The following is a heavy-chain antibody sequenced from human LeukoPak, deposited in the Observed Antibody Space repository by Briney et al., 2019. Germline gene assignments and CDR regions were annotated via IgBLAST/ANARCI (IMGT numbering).Heavy chain of an antibody. CDR1: GLTFSNYA. Sequence: GGSLRLSCAASGLTFSNYAMGWVRQAPGKGLEWVAVTSSDLNVKLYADSVKGRFTISRDNSRSTLYLQMNSLRPEDTAIYYCAREGYYGSGSPPSLYFDYWGQGTLVTVSS. CDR3: AREGYYGSGSPPSLYFDY. D-gene: IGHD3-10*01. CDR2: TSSDLNVK. J-gene: IGHJ4*02. V-gene: IGHV3-30*03.